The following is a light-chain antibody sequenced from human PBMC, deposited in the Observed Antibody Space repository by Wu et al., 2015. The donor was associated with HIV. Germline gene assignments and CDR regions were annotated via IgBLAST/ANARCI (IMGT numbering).Light chain of an antibody. CDR3: LQYNYLPPLT. Sequence: RVTQSPASLSAFAGDRVTITCRSSQDVNNYLAWYQQKPGKAPKLLIYRTSILQTGVPSRFSGGVSGADFTLTIDSLQSEDVATYHCLQYNYLPPLTSVGGT. V-gene: IGKV1-8*01. CDR1: QDVNNY. CDR2: RTS. J-gene: IGKJ4*01.